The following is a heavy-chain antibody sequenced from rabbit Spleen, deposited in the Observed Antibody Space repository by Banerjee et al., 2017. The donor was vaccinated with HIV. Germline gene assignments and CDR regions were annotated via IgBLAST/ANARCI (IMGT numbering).Heavy chain of an antibody. CDR3: VREAGYGGYGDANL. J-gene: IGHJ4*01. Sequence: QSLEESGGDLVKPGASLTLTCTASGVSFSFTSYMCWVRQAPGKGLEWIGYIVPIFGVTYYANWVNGRFTISSHNAQNTLYLHLNSLTAADTATYFCVREAGYGGYGDANLWGPGTLVTVS. CDR1: GVSFSFTSY. CDR2: IVPIFGVT. D-gene: IGHD6-1*01. V-gene: IGHV1S40*01.